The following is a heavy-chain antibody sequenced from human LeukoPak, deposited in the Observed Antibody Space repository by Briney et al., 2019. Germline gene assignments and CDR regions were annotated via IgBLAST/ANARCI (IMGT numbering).Heavy chain of an antibody. CDR3: ASGDFLVRGAEGAFDI. D-gene: IGHD3-10*01. V-gene: IGHV4-39*07. CDR2: IYYSGST. Sequence: SETLSLTCTVSGGSISSSSYYWGWIRQPPGKGLEWIGSIYYSGSTYYNPSLKSRVTISVDTSKNQFSLKLSSVTAADTAVYYCASGDFLVRGAEGAFDIWGQGTMVTDSS. J-gene: IGHJ3*02. CDR1: GGSISSSSYY.